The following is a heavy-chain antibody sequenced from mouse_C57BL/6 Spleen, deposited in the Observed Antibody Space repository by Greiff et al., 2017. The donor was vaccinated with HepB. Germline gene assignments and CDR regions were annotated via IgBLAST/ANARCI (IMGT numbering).Heavy chain of an antibody. J-gene: IGHJ4*01. V-gene: IGHV14-4*01. D-gene: IGHD2-5*01. CDR1: GFNIKDDY. Sequence: VQLQQSGAELVRPGASVKLSCTASGFNIKDDYMHWVKQSPEQGLEWIGWIDPENGDTEYASKFQGKATITADTSSNTAYLHLSSLTSEDTAVYYCTSYSNYDAMDYWGQGTSVTVSS. CDR2: IDPENGDT. CDR3: TSYSNYDAMDY.